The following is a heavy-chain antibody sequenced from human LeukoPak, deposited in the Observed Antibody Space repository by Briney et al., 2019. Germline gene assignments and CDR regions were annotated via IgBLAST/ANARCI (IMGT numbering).Heavy chain of an antibody. CDR3: AKGYRGDPIDY. Sequence: GGSLRLSCAASGFTFSSYGMSWVRQAPGKGLEWVSAISNSGGTTYYADSVKGRFTISRDNSKNTLSLQMNSLRAEDTAVYYCAKGYRGDPIDYWGQGTLVTVSS. J-gene: IGHJ4*02. CDR2: ISNSGGTT. V-gene: IGHV3-23*01. D-gene: IGHD2-21*02. CDR1: GFTFSSYG.